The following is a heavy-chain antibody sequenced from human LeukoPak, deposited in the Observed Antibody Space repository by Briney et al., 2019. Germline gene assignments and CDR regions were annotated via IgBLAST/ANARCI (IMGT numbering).Heavy chain of an antibody. CDR2: IYYSGST. D-gene: IGHD3-16*01. CDR3: ARDLWGDGMDV. V-gene: IGHV4-30-4*01. J-gene: IGHJ6*02. CDR1: GGSISSGDYY. Sequence: PSQTQSLTCTVSGGSISSGDYYWSWIRQPPGKGLEWIGYIYYSGSTYYNPSLKSRVTISVDTSKNQFSLRLSSVTAADTAVYYCARDLWGDGMDVWGQGTTVTVSS.